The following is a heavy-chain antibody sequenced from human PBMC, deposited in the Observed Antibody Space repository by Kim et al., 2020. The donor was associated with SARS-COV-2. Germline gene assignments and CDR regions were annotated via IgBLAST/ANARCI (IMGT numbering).Heavy chain of an antibody. CDR2: ISYDGSNK. CDR1: GFTFSSYA. Sequence: GGSLRLSCAASGFTFSSYAMHWVRQAPGKGLEWVAVISYDGSNKYYADSVKGRFTISRDNSKNTLYLQMNSLRAEDTAVYYCASPGGYFYFDYWGQGTLVTVSS. D-gene: IGHD2-21*02. V-gene: IGHV3-30*04. CDR3: ASPGGYFYFDY. J-gene: IGHJ4*02.